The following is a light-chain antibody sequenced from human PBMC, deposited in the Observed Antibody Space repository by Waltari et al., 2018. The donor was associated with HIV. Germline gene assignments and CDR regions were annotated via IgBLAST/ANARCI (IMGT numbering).Light chain of an antibody. CDR2: DAS. V-gene: IGKV1-13*02. CDR1: QGVRNA. CDR3: HQFRTYPRT. Sequence: AIQVAQSPSSLSAYVGDRVTITSRASQGVRNALAWYQHKPGRPPKLLIYDASTLEGGVPSRFSGSLSGTDFNLTISNLQPEDSATYYCHQFRTYPRTFGQGATLEIK. J-gene: IGKJ2*01.